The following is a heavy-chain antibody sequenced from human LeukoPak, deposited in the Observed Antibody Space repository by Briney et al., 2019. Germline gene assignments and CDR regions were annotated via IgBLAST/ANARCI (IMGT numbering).Heavy chain of an antibody. CDR3: ARSWIAYYYDSSGYYDY. CDR2: ISSNGGST. J-gene: IGHJ4*02. CDR1: GFTFSSYA. V-gene: IGHV3-64*01. Sequence: GGSLRLSCAASGFTFSSYAMHWVRQAPGKGLEYVSAISSNGGSTYYANSVKGRFTISRDNSKNTLCLQMGSLRAEDMAVYYCARSWIAYYYDSSGYYDYWGQGTLVTVSS. D-gene: IGHD3-22*01.